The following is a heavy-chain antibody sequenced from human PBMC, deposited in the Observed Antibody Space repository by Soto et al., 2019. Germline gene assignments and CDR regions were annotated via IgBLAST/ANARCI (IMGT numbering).Heavy chain of an antibody. Sequence: GASVKVSCKASGGTFSSYAISWVRQAPGQGLEWMGGIIPIFGTANYAQKFQGRVTITADESTSTAYMELSSLRSEDTAVYYCARGYSGYAAQNYYGMDVWGQGTTVTVSS. CDR2: IIPIFGTA. CDR3: ARGYSGYAAQNYYGMDV. CDR1: GGTFSSYA. V-gene: IGHV1-69*13. J-gene: IGHJ6*02. D-gene: IGHD5-12*01.